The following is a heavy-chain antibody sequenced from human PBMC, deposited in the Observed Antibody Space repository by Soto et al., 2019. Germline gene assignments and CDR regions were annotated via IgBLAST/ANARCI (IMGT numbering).Heavy chain of an antibody. D-gene: IGHD6-19*01. V-gene: IGHV3-53*01. J-gene: IGHJ4*02. Sequence: QTWGSLRLSCAASGFTVSSNYIIWVRQAPWKGLEWVSVIYSGGSTYYADSVKGRFTISRDNSKNTLYLQMNSLRAEDTAVYYCARMVAGTFDYWGQGTLVTVSS. CDR1: GFTVSSNY. CDR3: ARMVAGTFDY. CDR2: IYSGGST.